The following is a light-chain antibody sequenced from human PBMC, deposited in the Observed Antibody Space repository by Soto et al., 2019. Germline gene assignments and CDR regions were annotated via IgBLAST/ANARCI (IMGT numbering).Light chain of an antibody. CDR1: QSVGTS. CDR2: GSS. V-gene: IGKV3-20*01. J-gene: IGKJ2*01. Sequence: DILLTQSPGSLSLSPGERATLSFRASQSVGTSLAWYQQKPGKSPRLLIYGSSIMATGVPDRFSGSRSATDFTLNITSLEPEDFADYHCQQYAVTTHTFGQGTTLE. CDR3: QQYAVTTHT.